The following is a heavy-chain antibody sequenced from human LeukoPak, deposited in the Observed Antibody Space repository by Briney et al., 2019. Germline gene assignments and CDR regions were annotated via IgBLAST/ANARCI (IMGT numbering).Heavy chain of an antibody. Sequence: GESLKISCQGSGYSFTSYWISWVRQMPGKGLEWMGRIDPSDSYTNYSPSFQGHDTISADKSISTAYLQWSSLKASDTAMYYCARILWFGELLPSNIDYWGQGTLVTVSS. CDR1: GYSFTSYW. CDR3: ARILWFGELLPSNIDY. J-gene: IGHJ4*02. D-gene: IGHD3-10*01. CDR2: IDPSDSYT. V-gene: IGHV5-10-1*01.